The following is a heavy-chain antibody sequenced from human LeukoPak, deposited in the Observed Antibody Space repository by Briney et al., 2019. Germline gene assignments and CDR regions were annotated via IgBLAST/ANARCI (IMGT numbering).Heavy chain of an antibody. CDR1: GGSFSGYY. CDR2: INHSGST. CDR3: ARSSMIVVVIGSPLEYFQH. J-gene: IGHJ1*01. V-gene: IGHV4-34*01. Sequence: PSETLSLTCAVYGGSFSGYYWSWIRQPPGKGLEWIGEINHSGSTNYNPSLKSRATISVDTSKNQFSLKLSSATAADTAVYYCARSSMIVVVIGSPLEYFQHWGQGTLVTVSS. D-gene: IGHD3-22*01.